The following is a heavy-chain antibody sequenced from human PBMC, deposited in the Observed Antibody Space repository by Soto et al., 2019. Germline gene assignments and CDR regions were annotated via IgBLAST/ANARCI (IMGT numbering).Heavy chain of an antibody. Sequence: PGESLKISCKGSGYSFTSYWISWVRQMPGKGLEWMGRIDPSDSYTNYSPSFQGHVTISADKSISTAYLQWSSLKASDTAMYYCATVVGRQYYYYYYGMDAWGQGTTVTVSS. D-gene: IGHD1-26*01. CDR1: GYSFTSYW. J-gene: IGHJ6*02. CDR3: ATVVGRQYYYYYYGMDA. V-gene: IGHV5-10-1*01. CDR2: IDPSDSYT.